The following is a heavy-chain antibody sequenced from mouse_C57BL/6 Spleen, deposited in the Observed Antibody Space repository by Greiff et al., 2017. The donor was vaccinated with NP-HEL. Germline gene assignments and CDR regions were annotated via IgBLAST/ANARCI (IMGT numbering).Heavy chain of an antibody. V-gene: IGHV1-55*01. J-gene: IGHJ2*01. D-gene: IGHD2-4*01. CDR1: GYTFTSYW. Sequence: QVQLQQPGAELVKPGASVKMSCKASGYTFTSYWITWVKQRPGQGLEWIGDIYPVSGSTNYNEKFKSKATLTVATSSSTAYMQLSSLTSEDSAVYYCAIYYDYAGYLDYWGQGTTLTVSS. CDR2: IYPVSGST. CDR3: AIYYDYAGYLDY.